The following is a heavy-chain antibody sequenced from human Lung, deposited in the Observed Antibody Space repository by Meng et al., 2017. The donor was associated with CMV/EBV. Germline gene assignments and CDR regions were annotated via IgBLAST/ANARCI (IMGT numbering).Heavy chain of an antibody. CDR2: IRYDGSNK. D-gene: IGHD2-2*01. V-gene: IGHV3-30*02. J-gene: IGHJ6*01. Sequence: GGSLRLXCAASGFTFSSYGMHWVRQAPGKGLEWVAFIRYDGSNKYYADSVKGRFTISRDNSKNTLYLQMNSLRAEDTAVYYCAKDHIVVVPAATYYYGMDVWXQRTTVTVSS. CDR3: AKDHIVVVPAATYYYGMDV. CDR1: GFTFSSYG.